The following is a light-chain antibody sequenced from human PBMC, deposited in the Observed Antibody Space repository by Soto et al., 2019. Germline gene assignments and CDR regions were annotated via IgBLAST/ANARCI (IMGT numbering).Light chain of an antibody. CDR2: KAS. CDR1: QTISSW. V-gene: IGKV1-5*03. Sequence: DIQMXXXPXXXSXXXGXXVSXTCGACQTISSWLAWYRQKPGKAPKLLIYKASSLESGVPSRFSGSGSGTEFTLTISSLQPDNFATYYCQQYNSYSRTFGQGTKVDIK. J-gene: IGKJ1*01. CDR3: QQYNSYSRT.